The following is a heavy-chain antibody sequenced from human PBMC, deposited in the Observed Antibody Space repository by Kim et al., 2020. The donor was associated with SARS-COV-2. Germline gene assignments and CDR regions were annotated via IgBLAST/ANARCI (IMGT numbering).Heavy chain of an antibody. CDR1: GFTFSNYV. Sequence: GGSLRLSCAASGFTFSNYVMSWVRQAPGKGLEWVSGISGGGGSTNYADSVKGRFTISRDNSKNTLYLQMNSLRAEDTAIYYCAKQAGAEVDWGQGTLVTVSS. D-gene: IGHD1-26*01. CDR2: ISGGGGST. V-gene: IGHV3-23*01. CDR3: AKQAGAEVD. J-gene: IGHJ4*02.